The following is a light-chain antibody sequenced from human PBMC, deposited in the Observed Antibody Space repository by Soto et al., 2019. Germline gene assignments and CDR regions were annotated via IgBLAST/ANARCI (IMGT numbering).Light chain of an antibody. V-gene: IGKV3-15*01. CDR2: GAS. J-gene: IGKJ1*01. CDR1: ETVATN. CDR3: QQYFEWPPMT. Sequence: EVGRTQSPATLSVSPGERATLSCRASETVATNLAWYQQKPGQAPRLLISGASTRAAGISDRFRGSGSGTEFTLTISSLRSEDSAIYYCQQYFEWPPMTFGQGTKVDIK.